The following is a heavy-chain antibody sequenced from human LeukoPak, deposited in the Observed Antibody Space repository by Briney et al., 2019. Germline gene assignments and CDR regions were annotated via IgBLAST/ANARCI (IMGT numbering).Heavy chain of an antibody. D-gene: IGHD3-10*01. CDR2: INHSGST. V-gene: IGHV4-34*01. CDR3: ARHSLRDYYGSGSYSYEDY. J-gene: IGHJ4*02. CDR1: GGSFSGYY. Sequence: SETLSLTCAVYGGSFSGYYWSWIRQPPGKGLEWIGEINHSGSTNYNPSLKSRVTISIDTSKNQFSLKLSSVTAADTAVYYCARHSLRDYYGSGSYSYEDYWGQGTLVTVSS.